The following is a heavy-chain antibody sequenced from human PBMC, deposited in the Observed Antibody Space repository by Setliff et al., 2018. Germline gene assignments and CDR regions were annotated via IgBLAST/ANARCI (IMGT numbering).Heavy chain of an antibody. D-gene: IGHD5-18*01. CDR1: GYSFTSYY. CDR3: AREFPYVDTGAYYFDY. J-gene: IGHJ4*02. V-gene: IGHV1-46*01. CDR2: ISPSGGSA. Sequence: ASVKVSCKASGYSFTSYYIHWVRQAPGLGLEWMGIISPSGGSANYAQKFQGRVTMTRDTSTSTVYMELSSLRSEDTAVYYCAREFPYVDTGAYYFDYWGQGTLVTVS.